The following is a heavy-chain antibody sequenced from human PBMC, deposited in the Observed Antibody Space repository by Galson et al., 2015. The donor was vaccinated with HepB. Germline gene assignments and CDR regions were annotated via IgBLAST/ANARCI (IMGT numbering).Heavy chain of an antibody. CDR3: ARDRWGAVVVPAAIDLVPAGAHGMDV. Sequence: SVKVSCKASGYTFTSYGISWVRQAPGQGLEWMGWISAYNGNTNYAQKLQGRVTMTTDTSTSTAYMELRSLRSDDTAVYYCARDRWGAVVVPAAIDLVPAGAHGMDVWGQGTTVTVSS. CDR2: ISAYNGNT. V-gene: IGHV1-18*04. D-gene: IGHD2-2*02. CDR1: GYTFTSYG. J-gene: IGHJ6*02.